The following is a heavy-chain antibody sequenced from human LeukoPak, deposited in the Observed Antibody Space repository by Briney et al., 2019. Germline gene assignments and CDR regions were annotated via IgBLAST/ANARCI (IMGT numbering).Heavy chain of an antibody. Sequence: SETLSLTCTVSGGSISSYYWSWIRQPPGKGLEWIGYIYYSGSTNYNPSLKSRVTISVDTSKNQFSLKLSSVTAADTAVYYCAREVVVPAASYMDVWGKGTTVTVSS. V-gene: IGHV4-59*12. J-gene: IGHJ6*03. CDR3: AREVVVPAASYMDV. CDR1: GGSISSYY. CDR2: IYYSGST. D-gene: IGHD2-2*01.